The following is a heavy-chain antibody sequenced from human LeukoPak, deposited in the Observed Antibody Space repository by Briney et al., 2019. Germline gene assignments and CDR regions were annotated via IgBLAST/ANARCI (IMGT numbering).Heavy chain of an antibody. CDR2: ISTGSGYM. D-gene: IGHD2-2*01. Sequence: GGSLRLSCAASGFTFSNAWMNWVRQAPGKGLEWVSCISTGSGYMSYADSVKGRFTISRDNAKNSLYLQMNSLRAEDTAVYYCARVSSSSWYVDYWGQGTLVTVSS. CDR3: ARVSSSSWYVDY. V-gene: IGHV3-21*01. J-gene: IGHJ4*02. CDR1: GFTFSNAW.